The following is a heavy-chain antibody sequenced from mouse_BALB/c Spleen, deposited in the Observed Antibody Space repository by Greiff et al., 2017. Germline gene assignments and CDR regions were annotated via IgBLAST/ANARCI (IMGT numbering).Heavy chain of an antibody. Sequence: EVKVEESGGGLVQPGGSRKLSCAASGFTFSDYGMAWVRQAPGKGPEWVAFISNLAYSNYYADTVTGRFTISRENAKNTLYLEMSSLRSEDTAMYYCARSGTYYGSSYAMDYWGQGTSVTVSA. D-gene: IGHD1-1*01. CDR3: ARSGTYYGSSYAMDY. CDR2: ISNLAYSN. J-gene: IGHJ4*01. V-gene: IGHV5-15*02. CDR1: GFTFSDYG.